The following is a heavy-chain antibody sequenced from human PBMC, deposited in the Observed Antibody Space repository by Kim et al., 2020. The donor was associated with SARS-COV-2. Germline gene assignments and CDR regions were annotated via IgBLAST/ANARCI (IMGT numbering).Heavy chain of an antibody. D-gene: IGHD4-17*01. Sequence: PSPKSRVTISVEPSKNQFSLKLSSVTAADTAVYYCASGSDDYGVNNWFDPWGQGTLVTVSS. CDR3: ASGSDDYGVNNWFDP. V-gene: IGHV4-34*01. J-gene: IGHJ5*02.